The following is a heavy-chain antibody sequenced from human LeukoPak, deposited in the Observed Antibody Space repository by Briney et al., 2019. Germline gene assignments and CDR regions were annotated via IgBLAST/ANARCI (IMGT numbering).Heavy chain of an antibody. CDR3: AGARYGSGSYYYYYMDV. J-gene: IGHJ6*03. V-gene: IGHV1-69*13. CDR2: IIPIFGTA. CDR1: GGTFSSYA. D-gene: IGHD3-10*01. Sequence: ASVKVSCKASGGTFSSYAISWVRQAPGQGLEWMGGIIPIFGTANYAQKFQGRVTITADESTSTAYMELSSLRSEDTAVYYCAGARYGSGSYYYYYMDVWGKGTTVTISS.